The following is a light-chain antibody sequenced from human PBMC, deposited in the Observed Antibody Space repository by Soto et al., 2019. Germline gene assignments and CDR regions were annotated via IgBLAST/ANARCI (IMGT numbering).Light chain of an antibody. CDR2: AAS. V-gene: IGKV3-20*01. J-gene: IGKJ1*01. CDR3: QQYGNSPQT. Sequence: IVRTQSPATLSVSPGERATLSCKASQTVSSSFVAWYQQTPGQAPRLLSEAASSRATGIQDRVSGSGSGTDCTLTISRLEPEDFAVYYCQQYGNSPQTFGQGTKVDIK. CDR1: QTVSSSF.